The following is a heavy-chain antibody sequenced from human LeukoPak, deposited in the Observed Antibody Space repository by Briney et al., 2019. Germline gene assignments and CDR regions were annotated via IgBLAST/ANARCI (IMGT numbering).Heavy chain of an antibody. Sequence: ASVKVSCKASGYTFTSDDINWVRQATGQGLEWMGWMNPNSGNTGYAQKFQGRVTMTRNTSISTAYMELSSLRSEDTAVYYCARGLNYDLAERFDPWGQGTLVTVSS. D-gene: IGHD3-3*01. CDR3: ARGLNYDLAERFDP. CDR2: MNPNSGNT. CDR1: GYTFTSDD. V-gene: IGHV1-8*01. J-gene: IGHJ5*02.